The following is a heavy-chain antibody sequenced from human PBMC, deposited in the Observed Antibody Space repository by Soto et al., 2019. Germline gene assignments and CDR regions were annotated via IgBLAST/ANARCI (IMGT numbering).Heavy chain of an antibody. CDR2: IIPIFGTA. D-gene: IGHD2-15*01. Sequence: QVQLVQSGAEVEKPGSSVKVSCKASGGTFSSYAISWVRQAPGQGLEWMGGIIPIFGTANYAQKFQGRVTITADESMSTAYMELSSLRSEDTAVYYCARDCSGGSCTGNWFDPWGQGTLVTVSS. V-gene: IGHV1-69*12. J-gene: IGHJ5*02. CDR1: GGTFSSYA. CDR3: ARDCSGGSCTGNWFDP.